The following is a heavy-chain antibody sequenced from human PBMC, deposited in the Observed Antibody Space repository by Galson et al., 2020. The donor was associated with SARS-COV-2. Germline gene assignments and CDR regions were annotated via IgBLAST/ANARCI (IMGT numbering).Heavy chain of an antibody. V-gene: IGHV5-10-1*01. CDR3: ARQRFLEWLSLAPTHYYYMDV. D-gene: IGHD3-3*01. CDR2: IDPSDSYT. J-gene: IGHJ6*03. CDR1: GYSFTSYW. Sequence: HGESLKISCKGSGYSFTSYWISWVRQMPGKGLEWMGRIDPSDSYTNYSPSFQGHVTISADKSISTAYLQWSSLKASDTAMYYCARQRFLEWLSLAPTHYYYMDVWGKGTTVTVSS.